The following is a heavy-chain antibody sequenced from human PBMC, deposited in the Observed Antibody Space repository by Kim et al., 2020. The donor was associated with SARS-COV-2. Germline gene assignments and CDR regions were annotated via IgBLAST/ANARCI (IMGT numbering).Heavy chain of an antibody. D-gene: IGHD1-26*01. CDR1: GGSISSSSYY. CDR3: ARREGYSGSPFDY. J-gene: IGHJ4*02. V-gene: IGHV4-39*01. CDR2: IYYSGST. Sequence: SETLSLTCTVSGGSISSSSYYWGWIRQPPGKGLEWIGSIYYSGSTYYNPSLKSRVTISVDTSKNQFSLKLSSVTAADTAVYYCARREGYSGSPFDYWGQGTLVTVSS.